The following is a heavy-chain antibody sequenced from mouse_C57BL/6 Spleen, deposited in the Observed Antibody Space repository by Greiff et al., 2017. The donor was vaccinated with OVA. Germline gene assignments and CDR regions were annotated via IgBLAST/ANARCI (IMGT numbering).Heavy chain of an antibody. CDR2: IWWDDDK. CDR3: ARIRDYYDYVD. V-gene: IGHV8-8*01. CDR1: GFSLSTFGMG. Sequence: QVTLKESGPGILQPSQTLSLTCSFSGFSLSTFGMGVGWIRHPSGKGLEWQAHIWWDDDKYYNPALKSRLTISKYTSKNQLFLKIANVDTADTATYYCARIRDYYDYVDWGQGTLVTVSA. D-gene: IGHD2-4*01. J-gene: IGHJ3*01.